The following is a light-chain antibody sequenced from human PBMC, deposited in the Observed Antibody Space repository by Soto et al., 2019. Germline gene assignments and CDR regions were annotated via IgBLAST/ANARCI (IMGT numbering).Light chain of an antibody. CDR1: QTINNN. Sequence: ETVMTQSPATLSVSPGERATLSRRASQTINNNLAWYQQKPGQAPRLLMFRTSTRATGVPARFSVSGSGTEFNLTISSLQSEDFAVYYCQQYNNWPRATFGGGTKVEMK. CDR2: RTS. V-gene: IGKV3-15*01. J-gene: IGKJ4*01. CDR3: QQYNNWPRAT.